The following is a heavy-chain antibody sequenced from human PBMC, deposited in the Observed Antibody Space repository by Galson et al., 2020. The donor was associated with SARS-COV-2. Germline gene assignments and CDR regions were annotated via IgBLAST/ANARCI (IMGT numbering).Heavy chain of an antibody. V-gene: IGHV4-39*01. CDR2: IHYSGNS. J-gene: IGHJ5*02. CDR1: GGFITSSSYY. D-gene: IGHD2-2*01. CDR3: ASLVPAGVGLYWFDP. Sequence: SETLSLTCSVSGGFITSSSYYWGWARQTPGKGLEWIGSIHYSGNSYYNPSLKSRITLSIDHSKSQFFLKVRSVTAADTAVYYCASLVPAGVGLYWFDPWGQGTLVTVSS.